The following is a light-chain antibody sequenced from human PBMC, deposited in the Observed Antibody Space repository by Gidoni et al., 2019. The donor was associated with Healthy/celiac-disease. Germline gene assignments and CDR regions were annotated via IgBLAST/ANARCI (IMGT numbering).Light chain of an antibody. CDR2: RDS. CDR3: QVWDSSTYVV. J-gene: IGLJ2*01. V-gene: IGLV3-9*01. CDR1: NIGSKN. Sequence: SSALTQPLSVSVALGQTARITCGGNNIGSKNVHCYQQKPGQAPVLVIDRDSNRPSGIPERFSGSNSGNTATLTISRAQAGDEADYYCQVWDSSTYVVFGGGTKLTVL.